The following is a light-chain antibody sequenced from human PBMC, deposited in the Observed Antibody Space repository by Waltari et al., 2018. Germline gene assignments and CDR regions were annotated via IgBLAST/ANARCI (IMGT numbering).Light chain of an antibody. V-gene: IGKV1-8*01. CDR2: AAS. CDR3: QQYYSQPYT. J-gene: IGKJ2*01. CDR1: QDVRAY. Sequence: AIRITQSPSSLSASTGDRVTVTCRASQDVRAYLAWYQQNPGKAPKLLIFAASTLQTGVPSRFSGSGSGTDFTLTISSLQSEDFATYYCQQYYSQPYTFGQGTKLEI.